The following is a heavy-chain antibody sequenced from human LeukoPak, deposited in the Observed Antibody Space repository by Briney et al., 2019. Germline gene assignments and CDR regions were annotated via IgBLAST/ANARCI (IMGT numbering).Heavy chain of an antibody. D-gene: IGHD6-6*01. J-gene: IGHJ4*02. CDR1: GGTFSSYA. CDR2: IIPIFGTA. Sequence: GASVKVSCKASGGTFSSYAISWVRQAPGQGLEWMGGIIPIFGTANYAQKFQGRVTITADESTSTAYMELSSLRSEDTAVYYCALCSSSSGRWCFDYWGQGTLVTVSS. CDR3: ALCSSSSGRWCFDY. V-gene: IGHV1-69*13.